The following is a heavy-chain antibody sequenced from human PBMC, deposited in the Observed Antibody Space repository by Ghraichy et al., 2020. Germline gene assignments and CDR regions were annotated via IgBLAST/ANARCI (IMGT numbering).Heavy chain of an antibody. Sequence: SETLSLTCTVSGGSISSYYWSWIRQPPGKGLEWIGYIYTSGSTNYNPSLKSRVTISVDTSKNQFSLKLSSVTAADTAVYYCARPPYGDYDGAFDIWGQGTMVTVSS. CDR1: GGSISSYY. J-gene: IGHJ3*02. CDR3: ARPPYGDYDGAFDI. D-gene: IGHD4-17*01. V-gene: IGHV4-4*09. CDR2: IYTSGST.